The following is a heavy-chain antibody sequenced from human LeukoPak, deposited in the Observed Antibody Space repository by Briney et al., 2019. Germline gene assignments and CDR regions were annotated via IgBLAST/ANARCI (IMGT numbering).Heavy chain of an antibody. J-gene: IGHJ4*02. CDR1: GGTFSSYA. CDR2: IIPIFGTA. V-gene: IGHV1-69*05. CDR3: ASDTWYYYDSSGYSDY. Sequence: RASVKVSCKASGGTFSSYAISWVRQAPGQGLEWMGRIIPIFGTANYAQKFQGRVTITTDESTSTAYMELSSLRSEDTAVYYCASDTWYYYDSSGYSDYWGQGTLVTVSS. D-gene: IGHD3-22*01.